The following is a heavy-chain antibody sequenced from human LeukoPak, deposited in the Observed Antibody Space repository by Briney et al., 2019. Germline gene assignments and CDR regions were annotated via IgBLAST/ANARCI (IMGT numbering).Heavy chain of an antibody. CDR1: GYTFSNYG. CDR2: TSYNGNT. V-gene: IGHV1-18*04. J-gene: IGHJ4*02. Sequence: ASVKVSCKASGYTFSNYGISWVRQAPGLGLEWMGWTSYNGNTNYAQKFQDRVSMTTDTSTTTAYMELRSLESDDTAVYYCARHSGSGWQALGYWGQGTLVTVSS. D-gene: IGHD6-19*01. CDR3: ARHSGSGWQALGY.